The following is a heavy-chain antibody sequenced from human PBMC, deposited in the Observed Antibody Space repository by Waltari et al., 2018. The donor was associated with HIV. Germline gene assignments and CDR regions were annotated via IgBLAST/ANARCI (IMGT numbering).Heavy chain of an antibody. Sequence: VQLEESGGGVVQPGRSRRLSCAASGFRVSDYGMHWVRQAPGKGLQWVAVIVYDGSKKEYSDAVKGRFTISKDNSKNTLFLQMNSLRVDDTAVYFCARVPFASSWSADSFDVWGPGTRITVSS. CDR1: GFRVSDYG. J-gene: IGHJ3*01. CDR2: IVYDGSKK. CDR3: ARVPFASSWSADSFDV. D-gene: IGHD6-13*01. V-gene: IGHV3-33*01.